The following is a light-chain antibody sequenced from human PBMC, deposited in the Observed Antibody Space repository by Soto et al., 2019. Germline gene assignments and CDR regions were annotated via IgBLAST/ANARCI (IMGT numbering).Light chain of an antibody. Sequence: EIVLTQFPGTLSLSPGGRATLSCRASQSVSSSYLAWYQQKPGQAPRLLIYGASSRATGIPDRFSGSGSGTDFTLTISGLEPEDFAVYYCQQYGSSPGTFGQGTKVDIK. CDR2: GAS. CDR1: QSVSSSY. J-gene: IGKJ1*01. CDR3: QQYGSSPGT. V-gene: IGKV3-20*01.